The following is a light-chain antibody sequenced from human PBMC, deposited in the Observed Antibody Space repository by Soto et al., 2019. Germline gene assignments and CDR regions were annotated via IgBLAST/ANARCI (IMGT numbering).Light chain of an antibody. CDR3: QQYNSYVYT. V-gene: IGKV1-5*03. J-gene: IGKJ2*01. CDR1: EGVSDW. CDR2: KAS. Sequence: DIQMTQSPTTLAASVGDTVTITCRASEGVSDWLAWYQHKPGKAPRVLIQKASILASGVPSRFSGSGSGTEFTLTITGLQPDDFATYYCQQYNSYVYTFGQGTKLEIK.